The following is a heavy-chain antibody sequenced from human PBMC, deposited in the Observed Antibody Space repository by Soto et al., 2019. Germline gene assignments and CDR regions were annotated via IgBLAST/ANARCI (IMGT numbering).Heavy chain of an antibody. J-gene: IGHJ6*02. CDR1: GFTFSSYA. D-gene: IGHD6-13*01. Sequence: LRLSCAASGFTFSSYAMHWVRQAPGKGLEWVAVISYDGSNKYYADSVKGRFTISRDNSKNTLYLQMNSLRAEDTAVYYCARDKIAARPYYYGMDVWGQGTTVTVSS. CDR2: ISYDGSNK. V-gene: IGHV3-30-3*01. CDR3: ARDKIAARPYYYGMDV.